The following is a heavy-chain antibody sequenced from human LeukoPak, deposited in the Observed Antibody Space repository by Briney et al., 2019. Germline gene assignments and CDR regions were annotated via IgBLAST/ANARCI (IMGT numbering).Heavy chain of an antibody. J-gene: IGHJ4*02. CDR1: GFTFSSYA. CDR3: ARDLSLTMVRGVID. Sequence: PGGSLRLSCAPSGFTFSSYAMSWVRQARGKGLECVSAISGSGGSTYYADSVKGRFTISRDNSKNTLYLQMNSLRAEDTAVYYCARDLSLTMVRGVIDWGQGTLVTVSS. V-gene: IGHV3-23*01. CDR2: ISGSGGST. D-gene: IGHD3-10*01.